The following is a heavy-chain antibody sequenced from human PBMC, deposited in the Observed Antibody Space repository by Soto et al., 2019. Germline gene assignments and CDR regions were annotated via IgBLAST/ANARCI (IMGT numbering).Heavy chain of an antibody. CDR2: ISGSGGST. V-gene: IGHV3-23*01. CDR3: ANHMVWGVITTYFDY. D-gene: IGHD3-10*01. CDR1: GFTFSSYA. J-gene: IGHJ4*02. Sequence: EVQLLESGGGLVQPGGSLRLSCAASGFTFSSYAMSWVRQAPGKGLEWVSAISGSGGSTYYADSVKGRFTISRDNSKNTLYLQMNSLRAEDTAVYYCANHMVWGVITTYFDYWGQGTLVTVSS.